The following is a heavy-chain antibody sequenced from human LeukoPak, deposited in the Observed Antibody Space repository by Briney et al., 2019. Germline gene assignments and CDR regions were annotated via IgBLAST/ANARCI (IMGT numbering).Heavy chain of an antibody. CDR2: IYTSGST. V-gene: IGHV4-4*07. D-gene: IGHD2-2*01. Sequence: PSVTLSLTCTVSGGSISSYYWSWIRQPAGKGLEWIGRIYTSGSTNYNPSLKSRVTMSVDTSKNQFSLKLSSVTAADTAVYYCARDIVVVPAANWFDPWGQGTLVTVSS. CDR1: GGSISSYY. J-gene: IGHJ5*02. CDR3: ARDIVVVPAANWFDP.